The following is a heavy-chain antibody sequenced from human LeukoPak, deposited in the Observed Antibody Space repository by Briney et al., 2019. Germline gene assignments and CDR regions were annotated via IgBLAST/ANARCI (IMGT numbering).Heavy chain of an antibody. CDR3: ARVPDYYGSGSRFDP. CDR2: IKQDGSEK. V-gene: IGHV3-7*01. J-gene: IGHJ5*02. Sequence: GGSLRLSCAASGFTFSSYWMSWVRQAPGKGLEWVANIKQDGSEKYYVDSVKGRFTISRDNAKNSLYLRMNSLRAEDTAVYYCARVPDYYGSGSRFDPWGQGTLVTVSS. D-gene: IGHD3-10*01. CDR1: GFTFSSYW.